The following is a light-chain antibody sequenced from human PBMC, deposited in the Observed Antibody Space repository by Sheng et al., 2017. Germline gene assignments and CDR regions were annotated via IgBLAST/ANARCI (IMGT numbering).Light chain of an antibody. Sequence: DIVLTQSPGTLSLSPGERATLSCRASQSFSSNYLAWYQQKPGQTPRLLIYGASSRATGIPDRFSGSGSGTDFTLTISRLEPEDFAVYYCQQYDNSPWTFGQGTKLEIK. V-gene: IGKV3-20*01. J-gene: IGKJ1*01. CDR3: QQYDNSPWT. CDR1: QSFSSNY. CDR2: GAS.